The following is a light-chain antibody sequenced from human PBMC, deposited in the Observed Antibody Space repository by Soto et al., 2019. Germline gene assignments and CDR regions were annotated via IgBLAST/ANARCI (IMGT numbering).Light chain of an antibody. J-gene: IGKJ3*01. CDR2: DAS. V-gene: IGKV3-11*01. CDR1: QSISSY. CDR3: QQRSNF. Sequence: TQSPSTLPASVGDRVTIACRASQSISSYLAWYQQKPGQAPRLLIYDASNRATGIPARFSGSGSGTDFTLTISSLEPEDFAVYYCQQRSNFFGPGTKVDI.